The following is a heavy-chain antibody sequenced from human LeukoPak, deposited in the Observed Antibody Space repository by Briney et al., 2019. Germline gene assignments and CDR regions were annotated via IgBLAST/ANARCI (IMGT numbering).Heavy chain of an antibody. J-gene: IGHJ3*02. D-gene: IGHD1-26*01. Sequence: GGSLRLSCAASGFTFSSYSMNWVRQAPGKGVEWVSSISSSSSYIYYADSVKGRFTISGDNAKNSLYLQMNSLRAEDTAVYYCARVREWELRYDAFDIWGQGTMVTVSS. CDR1: GFTFSSYS. CDR3: ARVREWELRYDAFDI. CDR2: ISSSSSYI. V-gene: IGHV3-21*01.